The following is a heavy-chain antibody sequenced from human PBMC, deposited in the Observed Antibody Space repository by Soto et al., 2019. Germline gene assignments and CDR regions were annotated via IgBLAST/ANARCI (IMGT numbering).Heavy chain of an antibody. CDR3: VRVGGSGWTLDF. Sequence: QVHLVQSGAEVKKPGASVKVSCKTSGYTFTAFAVHWVRQASGQRLEWMGWINVGNGDTKSSQNLQGRVTITRDTSESKVYMELSSLRSEDTAVYYCVRVGGSGWTLDFWGQGTLVTVSS. D-gene: IGHD6-25*01. CDR2: INVGNGDT. J-gene: IGHJ4*02. CDR1: GYTFTAFA. V-gene: IGHV1-3*01.